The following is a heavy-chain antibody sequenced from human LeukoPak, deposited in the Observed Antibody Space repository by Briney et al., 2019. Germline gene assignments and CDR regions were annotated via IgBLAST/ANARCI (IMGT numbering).Heavy chain of an antibody. Sequence: GGSLRLSCSASGFTFTTYGMNWVRQAPGKGLKWVSGIGGSGIRTYYADSVKGRFIISRDNSKNTLYLQMNSLRAEDTAVYFCAKGDKMFTWRRTYNRFDPWGQGTLVTVSS. CDR3: AKGDKMFTWRRTYNRFDP. J-gene: IGHJ5*02. V-gene: IGHV3-23*01. CDR2: IGGSGIRT. CDR1: GFTFTTYG. D-gene: IGHD5-24*01.